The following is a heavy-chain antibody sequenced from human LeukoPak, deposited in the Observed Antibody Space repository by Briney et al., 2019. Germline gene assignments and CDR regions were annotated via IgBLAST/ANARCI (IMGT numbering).Heavy chain of an antibody. V-gene: IGHV1-69*04. J-gene: IGHJ4*02. D-gene: IGHD3-22*01. Sequence: SVKVSCKASGYTFTSYDINWVRQAPGQGLEWMGRIIPSLAIANYAQKFQDRVTIIADKSTSTAYMELSSLRSEDTATYYCARGGVRDDFSGYYFDYWGQGALVTVSS. CDR3: ARGGVRDDFSGYYFDY. CDR2: IIPSLAIA. CDR1: GYTFTSYD.